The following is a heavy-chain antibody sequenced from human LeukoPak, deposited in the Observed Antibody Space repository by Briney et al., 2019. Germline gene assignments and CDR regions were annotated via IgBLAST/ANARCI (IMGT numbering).Heavy chain of an antibody. V-gene: IGHV3-48*04. CDR1: GFTFSSYW. CDR2: ISSSGSNI. CDR3: ARSTGQLDY. D-gene: IGHD7-27*01. Sequence: PGGSLRLSCAASGFTFSSYWMSWVRQAPGKGLEWVSYISSSGSNIYYADSVKGRFTISRDNAKNSLYLQMNSLRAEDTAVYYCARSTGQLDYWGQGTLVTVSS. J-gene: IGHJ4*02.